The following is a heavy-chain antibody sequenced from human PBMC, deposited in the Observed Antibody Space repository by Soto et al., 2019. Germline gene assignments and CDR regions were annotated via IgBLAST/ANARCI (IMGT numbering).Heavy chain of an antibody. J-gene: IGHJ6*02. CDR2: IIPIFGTA. CDR3: ARGPTGTTAEVSYYGMDV. CDR1: GCTFSSYA. Sequence: EASVKVSCKASGCTFSSYAISWVRQAPGQGLEWMGGIIPIFGTANYAQKFQGRVTITADESTSTAYMELSSLRSEDTAVYYCARGPTGTTAEVSYYGMDVWGQGTTVTVSS. D-gene: IGHD1-7*01. V-gene: IGHV1-69*13.